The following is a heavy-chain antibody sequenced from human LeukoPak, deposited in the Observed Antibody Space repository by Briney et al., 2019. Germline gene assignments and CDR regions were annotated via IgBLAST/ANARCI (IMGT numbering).Heavy chain of an antibody. CDR1: GASFSGYY. J-gene: IGHJ3*02. CDR2: IFHSGST. CDR3: ARPYSSGNFDI. D-gene: IGHD6-25*01. V-gene: IGHV4-34*12. Sequence: SETLSLTCAVYGASFSGYYWSWIRQSPGKGLEWIGEIFHSGSTTYNPSLKSRVTMSVDTSKNQFSLKLSSVTAADTAVYYCARPYSSGNFDIWGQGTMVTVSS.